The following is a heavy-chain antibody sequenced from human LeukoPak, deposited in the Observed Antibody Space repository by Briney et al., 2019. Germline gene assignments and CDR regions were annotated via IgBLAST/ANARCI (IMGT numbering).Heavy chain of an antibody. CDR2: IFSRSESM. Sequence: PGGSLRLSCAASGFNFGAYTMNWVRQAPGKGLEWVSSIFSRSESMLYADSVKGRFTISIDNAKNLLYMQMDSLRVEDTAVYYCARDFFHSSESRPFDYWGQGTLVTVSS. CDR1: GFNFGAYT. V-gene: IGHV3-21*01. J-gene: IGHJ4*02. CDR3: ARDFFHSSESRPFDY. D-gene: IGHD3-22*01.